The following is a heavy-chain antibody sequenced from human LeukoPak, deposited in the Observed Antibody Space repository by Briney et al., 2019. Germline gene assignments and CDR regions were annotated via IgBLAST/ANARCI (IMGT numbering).Heavy chain of an antibody. V-gene: IGHV3-48*04. CDR1: GFTFSSYS. D-gene: IGHD3-22*01. CDR2: ISSSSSTR. Sequence: PGGFLRLSCAASGFTFSSYSMNWVRQAPGKGLEWVSYISSSSSTRYYADSVKCRFTISRDNAKNSLYLQMNSLRAEDTAVYYCARDYDSSGYNYWGQGTLVTVSS. J-gene: IGHJ4*02. CDR3: ARDYDSSGYNY.